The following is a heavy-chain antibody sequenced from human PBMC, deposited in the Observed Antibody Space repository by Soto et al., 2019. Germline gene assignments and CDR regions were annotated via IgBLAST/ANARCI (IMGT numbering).Heavy chain of an antibody. Sequence: SETLSLTCTASGGSISSYYWSWIWLPPWKGLEWIGYIYYSGSTNYNPSLKSRVTISVDTSKNQFSLKLSSVTAADTAVYYCARTPYYHYGMDVWCQWTTVTVSS. CDR1: GGSISSYY. J-gene: IGHJ6*02. CDR3: ARTPYYHYGMDV. V-gene: IGHV4-59*01. CDR2: IYYSGST.